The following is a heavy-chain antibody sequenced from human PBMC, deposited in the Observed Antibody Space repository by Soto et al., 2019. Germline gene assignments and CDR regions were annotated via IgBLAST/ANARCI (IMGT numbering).Heavy chain of an antibody. V-gene: IGHV1-8*01. CDR1: GYTFTSYD. CDR2: MNPNSGNT. D-gene: IGHD3-3*01. J-gene: IGHJ6*02. CDR3: ARGRHYVTIFGVVIMAPYYYYGMDV. Sequence: ASVKVSCKASGYTFTSYDINWVRQATGQGLEWMGWMNPNSGNTGYAQKFQGRVTMTRNTSISTAYMELSSLRSEDTAVYYRARGRHYVTIFGVVIMAPYYYYGMDVWGQGTTVTVSS.